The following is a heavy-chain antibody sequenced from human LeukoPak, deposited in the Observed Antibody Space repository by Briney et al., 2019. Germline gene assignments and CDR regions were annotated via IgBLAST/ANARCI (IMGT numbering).Heavy chain of an antibody. J-gene: IGHJ4*02. CDR2: IKQDGSEK. CDR1: GFTFKNYW. CDR3: ARALKYYDILTGYYPAAYFDY. Sequence: SGGSLRLSCAGSGFTFKNYWMSWVRQAPGKGLEWVANIKQDGSEKYYVDSVKGRFTISRDNSKNTLYLQMNSLRAEDTAVYYCARALKYYDILTGYYPAAYFDYWGQGTLVTVSS. V-gene: IGHV3-7*03. D-gene: IGHD3-9*01.